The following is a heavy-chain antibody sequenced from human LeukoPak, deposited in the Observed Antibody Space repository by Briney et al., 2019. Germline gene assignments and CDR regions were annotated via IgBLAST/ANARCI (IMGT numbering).Heavy chain of an antibody. Sequence: GEPLKISCKGSGSTFTSYWIAWVRQLPGKGLEWMGIIYPGDSDTRYSPSFQGQVTISADKSISTAYLQWSSLKASDTAMYYCARRSYGSGPYGMDVWGQGTTVTVSS. CDR1: GSTFTSYW. CDR2: IYPGDSDT. V-gene: IGHV5-51*01. J-gene: IGHJ6*02. D-gene: IGHD3-10*01. CDR3: ARRSYGSGPYGMDV.